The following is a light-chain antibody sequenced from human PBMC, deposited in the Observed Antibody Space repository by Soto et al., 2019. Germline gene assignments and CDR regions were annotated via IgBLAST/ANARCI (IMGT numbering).Light chain of an antibody. J-gene: IGKJ1*01. CDR3: QQYNDWPPT. CDR2: GAS. CDR1: QSVSSN. V-gene: IGKV3-15*01. Sequence: EIVMTQSPATLSVSPGERATLSCRASQSVSSNLAWYQQKPGRAPRLLIYGASTRATGMPARFSGSGSGTEFTLTISSLQSEDFAVYYCQQYNDWPPTFGQGTKVHIK.